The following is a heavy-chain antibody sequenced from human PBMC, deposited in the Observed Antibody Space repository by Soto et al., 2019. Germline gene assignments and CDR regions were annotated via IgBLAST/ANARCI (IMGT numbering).Heavy chain of an antibody. D-gene: IGHD2-2*01. V-gene: IGHV3-74*01. CDR2: INSDGSST. Sequence: GGSLRLSCAASGFTFSSYWMHWVRQAPGKGLVWVSRINSDGSSTSYADSVKGRFTISRDNAKNTLYLQMNSLRAEDNALYYCASLTVPAAMLGYYYYMDVWGKGTTVTVSS. CDR1: GFTFSSYW. CDR3: ASLTVPAAMLGYYYYMDV. J-gene: IGHJ6*03.